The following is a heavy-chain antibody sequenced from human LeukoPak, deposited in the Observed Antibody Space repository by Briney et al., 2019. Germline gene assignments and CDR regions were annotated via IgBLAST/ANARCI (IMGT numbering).Heavy chain of an antibody. CDR1: GFTFSSYA. CDR2: ISGSGGST. Sequence: GGSLRLSCAASGFTFSSYAMSWVRQAPGKGLEWVSAISGSGGSTYYADSVKGRFTISRDNSKNTLYLQMNSLRAEGTAVYYCAKVLAHCTNGVCSFGFDYWGQGTLVTVSS. CDR3: AKVLAHCTNGVCSFGFDY. J-gene: IGHJ4*02. D-gene: IGHD2-8*01. V-gene: IGHV3-23*01.